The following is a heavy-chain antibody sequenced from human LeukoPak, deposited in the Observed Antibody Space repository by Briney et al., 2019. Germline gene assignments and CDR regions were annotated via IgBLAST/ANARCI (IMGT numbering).Heavy chain of an antibody. CDR1: SGSISGYY. V-gene: IGHV4-59*01. CDR2: IYYTGGT. CDR3: ARGPAWPLYSFDY. Sequence: PSETLSLTCTVSSGSISGYYWSWIRQPPGEGLEWLGYIYYTGGTNYSPSLKSRVAMSVDTSKNQFSLKLDSVTAADTAVYYCARGPAWPLYSFDYWGQGTLVTVSS. D-gene: IGHD1-26*01. J-gene: IGHJ4*02.